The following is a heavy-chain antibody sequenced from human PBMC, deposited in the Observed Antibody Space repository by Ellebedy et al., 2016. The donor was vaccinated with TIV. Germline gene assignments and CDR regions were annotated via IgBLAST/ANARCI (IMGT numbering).Heavy chain of an antibody. Sequence: GGSLRLSXAASGFTFSDYYMSWIRQAPGKGLEWVSYISSSGSTIYYADSVKGRFTISRDNAKNSLYLQMNSLRAEDTAVYYCARQSATEPNDRNFDYWGQGTLVTVSS. V-gene: IGHV3-11*04. CDR2: ISSSGSTI. D-gene: IGHD1-14*01. CDR3: ARQSATEPNDRNFDY. J-gene: IGHJ4*02. CDR1: GFTFSDYY.